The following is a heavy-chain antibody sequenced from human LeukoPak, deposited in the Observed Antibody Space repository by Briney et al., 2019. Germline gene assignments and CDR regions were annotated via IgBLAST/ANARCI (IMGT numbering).Heavy chain of an antibody. J-gene: IGHJ4*02. CDR1: GGTFSTCA. Sequence: SVKVSCKPSGGTFSTCAISWVRQAPGQGLEWMGGIIPTLGTAKYAKKFQGRVTITADEFTSTAHMELSSLRSEDTAVYYCASNTNYYEGSGHYVFDYWGQGALVTISS. V-gene: IGHV1-69*13. CDR2: IIPTLGTA. D-gene: IGHD3-22*01. CDR3: ASNTNYYEGSGHYVFDY.